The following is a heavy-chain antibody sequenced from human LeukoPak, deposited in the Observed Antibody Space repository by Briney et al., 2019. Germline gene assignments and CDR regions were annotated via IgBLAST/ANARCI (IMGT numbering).Heavy chain of an antibody. V-gene: IGHV3-21*01. CDR2: ISGSRSDI. D-gene: IGHD6-19*01. CDR1: GFTLSTYS. CDR3: ASGPGIAVAPLPH. J-gene: IGHJ1*01. Sequence: PGGSLRLSCAVSGFTLSTYSMSWVRQAPGKGLEWVSSISGSRSDIYYADSVKGRFTISSDTAKNSLYLQMNSLQAEETAVYYCASGPGIAVAPLPHWGQGTLVHLSS.